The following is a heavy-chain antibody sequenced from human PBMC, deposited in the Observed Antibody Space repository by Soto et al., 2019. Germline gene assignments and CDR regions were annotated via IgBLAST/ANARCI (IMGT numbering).Heavy chain of an antibody. D-gene: IGHD2-8*01. J-gene: IGHJ4*02. CDR2: IKQDGSEK. CDR1: GFTFSSYW. Sequence: EVQLVESGGGLVQPGGSLRLSCAASGFTFSSYWMSWVRQAPGKGLEWVANIKQDGSEKYYVDPVKGRFTISRDNAKNSLYLQMNSLSAEDTAVYYCARDGGCTNGVCSEFDYWGQGTLVTVSS. CDR3: ARDGGCTNGVCSEFDY. V-gene: IGHV3-7*01.